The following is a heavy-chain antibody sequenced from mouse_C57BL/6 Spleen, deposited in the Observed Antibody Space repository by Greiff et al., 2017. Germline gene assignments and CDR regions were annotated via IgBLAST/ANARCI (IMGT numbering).Heavy chain of an antibody. CDR3: ARGYDYPWYFDY. CDR1: GFTFSDYG. CDR2: ISSGSSTI. D-gene: IGHD2-4*01. Sequence: EVHLVESGGGLVKPGGSLKLSCAASGFTFSDYGMHWVRQAPEKGLEWVAYISSGSSTIYYADTVKGRFTISRDNAKNTLFLQMTSLRSEDTAMYYCARGYDYPWYFDYWGQGTTLTVSS. V-gene: IGHV5-17*01. J-gene: IGHJ2*01.